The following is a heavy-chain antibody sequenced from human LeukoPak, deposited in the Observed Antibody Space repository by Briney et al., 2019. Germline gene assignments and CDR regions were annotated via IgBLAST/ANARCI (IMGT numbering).Heavy chain of an antibody. J-gene: IGHJ4*02. Sequence: GGSLRLSCVASGFTVSSNYMSWVRQAPGKGLEWVSVICSGGSTYYADSVKGRFTISRDNSKNTLYLQMNSLRAEDTAVYYCARDSMYYYGSGSSKGNYWGQGTLVTVSS. V-gene: IGHV3-66*01. CDR1: GFTVSSNY. CDR3: ARDSMYYYGSGSSKGNY. CDR2: ICSGGST. D-gene: IGHD3-10*01.